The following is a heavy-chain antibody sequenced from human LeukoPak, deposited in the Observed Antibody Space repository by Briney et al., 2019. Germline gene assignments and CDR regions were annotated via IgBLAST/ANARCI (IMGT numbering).Heavy chain of an antibody. V-gene: IGHV1-69*04. CDR3: AKDLDYTTYGYYFDY. D-gene: IGHD4-11*01. J-gene: IGHJ4*02. CDR1: GGTFSSYA. Sequence: SVKVSCKASGGTFSSYAISWVRQAPGQGLEWMGRIIPILGIANYAQKFQGRVTITADKSTSTAYMELSSLRSEDTAVYYCAKDLDYTTYGYYFDYWGQGTLVTVSS. CDR2: IIPILGIA.